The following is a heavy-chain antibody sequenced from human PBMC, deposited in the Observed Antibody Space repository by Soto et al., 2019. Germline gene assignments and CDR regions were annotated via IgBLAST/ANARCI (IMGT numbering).Heavy chain of an antibody. V-gene: IGHV3-23*01. CDR2: ISGSGGST. J-gene: IGHJ4*02. CDR1: GFTFSSYA. CDR3: AKAGISWEAYFDY. D-gene: IGHD1-26*01. Sequence: PGGSLRLSCAASGFTFSSYAMSWVRQAPGKGLEWASAISGSGGSTYYADSVKGRFTISRDNSKNTLYLQMNSLRAEDTAVYYCAKAGISWEAYFDYWGQGTLVTVSS.